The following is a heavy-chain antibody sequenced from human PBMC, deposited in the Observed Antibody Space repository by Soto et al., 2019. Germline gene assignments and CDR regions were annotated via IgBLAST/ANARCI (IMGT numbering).Heavy chain of an antibody. Sequence: SETLSLTCAVSGGSISSGGYSWSWIRQPPGKGLEWIGYIYHSGSTYYNPSLKSRVTISVDRSKNQFSLKLSSVTAADTAVYYCAKENGYSSSWFEFDYWGQGTLVTVSS. D-gene: IGHD6-13*01. CDR3: AKENGYSSSWFEFDY. CDR1: GGSISSGGYS. J-gene: IGHJ4*02. V-gene: IGHV4-30-2*01. CDR2: IYHSGST.